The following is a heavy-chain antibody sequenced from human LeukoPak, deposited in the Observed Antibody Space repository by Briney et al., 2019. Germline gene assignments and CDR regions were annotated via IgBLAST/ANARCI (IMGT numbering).Heavy chain of an antibody. Sequence: SETLSLTCTVSGGSISSYYWSWIRQPPGKGLEWIGYIYYRGSTNYNPSLKSRVTISVDTSKNQFSLKLSSVTAADTAVYYCARESMVRGVISYYYYYGMDVWGQGTTVTVSS. CDR2: IYYRGST. CDR3: ARESMVRGVISYYYYYGMDV. D-gene: IGHD3-10*01. CDR1: GGSISSYY. V-gene: IGHV4-59*01. J-gene: IGHJ6*02.